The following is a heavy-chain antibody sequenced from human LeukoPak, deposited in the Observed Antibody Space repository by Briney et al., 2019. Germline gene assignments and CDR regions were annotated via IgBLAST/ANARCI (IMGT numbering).Heavy chain of an antibody. Sequence: PSETLSLTCTVSGGSISSYYWSWIRQPPGKGLEWIGYIYYSGSTNYNPSLKSRVTISVDTSKNQFSLKLSSVTAADTAVYYCARKSCDSSGYYSGWGQGTLVTVSS. CDR1: GGSISSYY. V-gene: IGHV4-59*01. J-gene: IGHJ4*02. CDR2: IYYSGST. D-gene: IGHD3-22*01. CDR3: ARKSCDSSGYYSG.